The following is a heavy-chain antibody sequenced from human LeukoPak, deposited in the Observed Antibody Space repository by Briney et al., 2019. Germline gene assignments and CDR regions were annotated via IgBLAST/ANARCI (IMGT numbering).Heavy chain of an antibody. V-gene: IGHV3-30*04. CDR2: ISYDGSNK. D-gene: IGHD2-2*02. CDR1: GFTFSSYA. CDR3: ARDFTSHCYTAVDY. J-gene: IGHJ4*02. Sequence: PGGSLRLSCAASGFTFSSYAMHWVRQAPGKGLEWVAVISYDGSNKYYADSVKGRFTISRDNSKNTLYLQTNSLRAEDTAVYYCARDFTSHCYTAVDYWGQGTLVTVSS.